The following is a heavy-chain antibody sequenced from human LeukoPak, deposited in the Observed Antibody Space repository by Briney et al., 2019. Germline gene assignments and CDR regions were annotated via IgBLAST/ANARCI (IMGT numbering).Heavy chain of an antibody. V-gene: IGHV3-49*03. J-gene: IGHJ4*02. CDR1: GFTFGDYA. Sequence: PGGSLRLSCTASGFTFGDYAMSWFRQAPGKGLEWVGFIRSKAYGGTTEYAAPVKGRFTISRDDSKSIAYLQMNSLKTEDTAVYYCTRDRPKQWLVRGYFDYWGQGTLVTVSS. CDR2: IRSKAYGGTT. D-gene: IGHD6-19*01. CDR3: TRDRPKQWLVRGYFDY.